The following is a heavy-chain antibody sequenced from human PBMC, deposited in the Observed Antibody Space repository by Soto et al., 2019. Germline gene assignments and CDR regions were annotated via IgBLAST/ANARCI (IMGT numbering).Heavy chain of an antibody. CDR3: AKDPEHYDSSVPYYFDY. CDR1: GFTYSSYA. J-gene: IGHJ4*02. CDR2: ISGSGGST. Sequence: GGSLRLSCAASGFTYSSYAMSWVRQAPGKELEWVSAISGSGGSTYYADSVKGRFTISRDNSKNTLYLQMNSLRAEDTAVYYCAKDPEHYDSSVPYYFDYWGQGTLVTVSS. D-gene: IGHD3-22*01. V-gene: IGHV3-23*01.